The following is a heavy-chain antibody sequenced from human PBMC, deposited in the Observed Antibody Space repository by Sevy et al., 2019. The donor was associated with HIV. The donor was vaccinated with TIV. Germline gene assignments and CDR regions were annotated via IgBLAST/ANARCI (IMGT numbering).Heavy chain of an antibody. V-gene: IGHV3-21*01. CDR1: GFTFSSYS. Sequence: GGSLRLSCAASGFTFSSYSMNWVRQAPGKGLEWVSSISSSSSYIYYADSVKGRFTISRDNAKNSLYLQMNSLRAEDTAVYYCARDSLNDYSNKRGPVDCWGLGTLVTVSS. CDR2: ISSSSSYI. D-gene: IGHD4-4*01. CDR3: ARDSLNDYSNKRGPVDC. J-gene: IGHJ4*02.